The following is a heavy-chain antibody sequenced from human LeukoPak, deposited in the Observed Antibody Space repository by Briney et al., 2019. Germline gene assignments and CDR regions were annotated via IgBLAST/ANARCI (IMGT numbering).Heavy chain of an antibody. Sequence: SVKVSCKASGGTFSSYAISWVRQAPGQGLEWMGGIIPIFGTANYAQKFQGRVTITADKSTSTAYMELSSLRSEDTAVYYCASSIVGAPFNWFDPWGQGTLVTVSS. CDR1: GGTFSSYA. J-gene: IGHJ5*02. V-gene: IGHV1-69*06. D-gene: IGHD1-26*01. CDR3: ASSIVGAPFNWFDP. CDR2: IIPIFGTA.